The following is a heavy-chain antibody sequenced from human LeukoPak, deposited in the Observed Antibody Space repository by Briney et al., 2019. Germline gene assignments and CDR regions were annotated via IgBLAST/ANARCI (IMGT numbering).Heavy chain of an antibody. D-gene: IGHD2-8*01. Sequence: SETLSLTCAVYGGSFSGYYWSWIRQPPGKGLEWIGEINHSGSTNYNPSLKSRVTISVDTSKNQFSLKLSSVTAADTAVYYCARGGGSLQMVFADWFDPWGQGTLVTVSS. CDR2: INHSGST. V-gene: IGHV4-34*01. J-gene: IGHJ5*02. CDR3: ARGGGSLQMVFADWFDP. CDR1: GGSFSGYY.